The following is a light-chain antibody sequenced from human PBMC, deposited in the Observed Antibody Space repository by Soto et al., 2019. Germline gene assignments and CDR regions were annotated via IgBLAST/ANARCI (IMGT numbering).Light chain of an antibody. CDR2: DAS. J-gene: IGKJ1*01. V-gene: IGKV1-33*01. Sequence: DIQMTQSPSSLSASVGDRVTITCQASQDISNYLNWYQQKPGKAPELLIYDASNLESGVPSRFSGSGSGTDFTFTISSLRPEDIATYYCQQYDNLPRTFGQGTKVDIK. CDR1: QDISNY. CDR3: QQYDNLPRT.